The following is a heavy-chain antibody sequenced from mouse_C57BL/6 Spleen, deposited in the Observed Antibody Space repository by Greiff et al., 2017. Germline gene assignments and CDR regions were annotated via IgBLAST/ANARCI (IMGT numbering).Heavy chain of an antibody. J-gene: IGHJ4*01. CDR2: IYPGDGDT. V-gene: IGHV1-82*01. CDR1: GYAFSSSW. CDR3: ARSSSLRRNYYDMDY. D-gene: IGHD1-1*01. Sequence: VQLQQSGPELVKPGASVKISCKASGYAFSSSWMNWVKQRPGKGLEWIGRIYPGDGDTNYNGKFKGKATLTADKSSSTAYMKLSRLTSEDSAVYFCARSSSLRRNYYDMDYWGQGTSVTVSS.